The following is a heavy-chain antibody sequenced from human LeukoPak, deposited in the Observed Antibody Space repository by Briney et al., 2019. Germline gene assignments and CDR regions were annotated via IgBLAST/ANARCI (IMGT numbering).Heavy chain of an antibody. Sequence: GGSLRLSCAASGFTFSSYSMNWVRQAPGKGLEWVSYISPSSSSIHYADSVEGRFTISRDNAKNSLYLQMNSLRAEDTAVYYCARGPVAGGYFGYWGQGILVTVSS. D-gene: IGHD3-16*01. CDR1: GFTFSSYS. J-gene: IGHJ4*02. CDR3: ARGPVAGGYFGY. CDR2: ISPSSSSI. V-gene: IGHV3-48*01.